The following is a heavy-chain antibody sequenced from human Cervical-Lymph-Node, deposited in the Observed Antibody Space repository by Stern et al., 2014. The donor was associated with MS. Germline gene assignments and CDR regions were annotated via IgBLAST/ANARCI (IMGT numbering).Heavy chain of an antibody. CDR3: ARGPKFGAFDV. V-gene: IGHV1-2*06. Sequence: VQLLESGAEVKRPGASVKVSCKTSGYTFTGSFMYWVRQAPGPGLEWMGRINPKSGATDYAEKFEGRVTLTRDTAITTAYMEVIRLTSDDTAVYYCARGPKFGAFDVWGQGTVITVS. CDR2: INPKSGAT. CDR1: GYTFTGSF. D-gene: IGHD3-3*01. J-gene: IGHJ3*01.